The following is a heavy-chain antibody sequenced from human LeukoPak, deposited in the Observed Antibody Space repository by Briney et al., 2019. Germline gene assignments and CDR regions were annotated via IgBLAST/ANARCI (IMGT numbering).Heavy chain of an antibody. D-gene: IGHD3-3*01. Sequence: GGSLRLSCAASGFTFSNYCMTWVRQAPGKGLEWVADIKQDGSEKLYVNSVRGRFTISRDNAKMSLFLQMNSLRAEDTAVYYCARDNGVVHGVYYMDVWGKGTTVTVS. V-gene: IGHV3-7*01. CDR1: GFTFSNYC. J-gene: IGHJ6*03. CDR3: ARDNGVVHGVYYMDV. CDR2: IKQDGSEK.